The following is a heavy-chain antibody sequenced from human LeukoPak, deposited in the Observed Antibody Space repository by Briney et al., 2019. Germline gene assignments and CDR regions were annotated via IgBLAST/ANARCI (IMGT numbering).Heavy chain of an antibody. V-gene: IGHV3-48*02. CDR2: ISSSSSTI. CDR1: GFTFSSYS. CDR3: ASGYDTLTGAKRGAFDY. Sequence: PGGSLRLSCAASGFTFSSYSMNWVRQAPGKGLEWVSYISSSSSTIYYADSVKGRFTISRDNAKNSLYLQMNSLRDEDTAVYYCASGYDTLTGAKRGAFDYWGQGTLVTVSS. D-gene: IGHD3-9*01. J-gene: IGHJ4*02.